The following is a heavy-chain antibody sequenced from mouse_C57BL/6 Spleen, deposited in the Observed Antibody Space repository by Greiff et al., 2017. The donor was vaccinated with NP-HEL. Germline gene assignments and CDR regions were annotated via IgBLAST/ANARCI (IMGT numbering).Heavy chain of an antibody. CDR1: GYTFTSYW. Sequence: QVQLQQPGAELVKPGASVKLSCTASGYTFTSYWMHWVQQRPGQGLEWLGMIHPNSGSTNYTEKLKRKATLTVDKASNTAYMQRSSLTSEDSAVYYCARWGSYGSSPRYFDVWGTGTTVTVSS. CDR2: IHPNSGST. J-gene: IGHJ1*03. CDR3: ARWGSYGSSPRYFDV. D-gene: IGHD1-1*01. V-gene: IGHV1-64*01.